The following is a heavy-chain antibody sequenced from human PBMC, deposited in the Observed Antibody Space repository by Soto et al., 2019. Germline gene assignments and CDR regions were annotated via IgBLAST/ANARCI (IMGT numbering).Heavy chain of an antibody. CDR1: GYTFTSYG. V-gene: IGHV1-18*01. J-gene: IGHJ4*02. D-gene: IGHD3-10*01. CDR3: AGFFRLGSGSYLHDY. Sequence: QVQLVQSGAEVKKPGASVKVSCKASGYTFTSYGISWVRQAPGQGLEWMGWISAYNGNTNYAQKLQGRVTMTTDTSTGTAYMELRSLRSDDTAVYYCAGFFRLGSGSYLHDYWGQGTLVTVSS. CDR2: ISAYNGNT.